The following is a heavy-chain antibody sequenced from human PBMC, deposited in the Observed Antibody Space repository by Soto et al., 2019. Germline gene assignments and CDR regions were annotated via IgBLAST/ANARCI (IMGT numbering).Heavy chain of an antibody. J-gene: IGHJ5*02. D-gene: IGHD2-15*01. Sequence: PSETLSLTCTVSGGSISSYYWSWIRQPPGKGLEWIGYIYYSGSTNYNPSLKSRVTISVDTSKNQFSLKLSSVTAADTAVYYCARHVVAATNWFDPWGQGTLVTVSS. CDR2: IYYSGST. CDR1: GGSISSYY. V-gene: IGHV4-59*08. CDR3: ARHVVAATNWFDP.